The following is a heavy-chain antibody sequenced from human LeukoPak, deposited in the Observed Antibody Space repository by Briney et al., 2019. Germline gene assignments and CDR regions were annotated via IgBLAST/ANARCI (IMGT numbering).Heavy chain of an antibody. J-gene: IGHJ4*02. CDR1: GGSFSGYY. CDR3: AIMAGRFDY. Sequence: SETLSLNCAVYGGSFSGYYWSWIRQPPGKGLEWIGEINHSGSTNYNPSLKSRVTISVDTSKNQFSLKLSSVTAADTAVYYRAIMAGRFDYWGQGTLVTVSS. D-gene: IGHD6-19*01. CDR2: INHSGST. V-gene: IGHV4-34*01.